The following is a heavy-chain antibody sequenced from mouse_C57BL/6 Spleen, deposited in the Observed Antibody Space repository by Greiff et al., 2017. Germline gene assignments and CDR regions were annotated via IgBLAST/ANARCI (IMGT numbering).Heavy chain of an antibody. V-gene: IGHV5-16*01. CDR3: ARPTTVGPFSYAMDY. D-gene: IGHD1-1*01. CDR1: GFTFSDYY. Sequence: DVHLVESEGGLVQPGSSMKLSCTASGFTFSDYYMAWVRQVPEKGLEWVAIINYDGSSTYYLDSLQSRFIISRDNAKNILYLQMSSLKSEDTATYYCARPTTVGPFSYAMDYWGQGTSVTVSS. CDR2: INYDGSST. J-gene: IGHJ4*01.